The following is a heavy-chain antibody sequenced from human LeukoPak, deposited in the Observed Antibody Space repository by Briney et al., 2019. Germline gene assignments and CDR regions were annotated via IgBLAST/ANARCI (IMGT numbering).Heavy chain of an antibody. V-gene: IGHV4-59*01. D-gene: IGHD1-26*01. CDR3: AREKVGATGAFDI. CDR2: IYYSGST. J-gene: IGHJ3*02. Sequence: SETLSLTCAVYGGSFSGYYWSWIREPPGTGLEWIGYIYYSGSTNYNPSLKSRVTISVDTSKNQFSLKLSSVTAADTAVYYCAREKVGATGAFDIWGQGTMVTVSS. CDR1: GGSFSGYY.